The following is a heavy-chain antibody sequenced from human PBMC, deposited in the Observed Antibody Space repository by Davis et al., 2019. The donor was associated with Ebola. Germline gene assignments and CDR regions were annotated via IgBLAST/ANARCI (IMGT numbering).Heavy chain of an antibody. CDR1: GISLGTNW. CDR3: CQFWSGYFTY. J-gene: IGHJ4*02. Sequence: GESLKISCAASGISLGTNWMSWVRQAPGKGLEWVANMAQDGSQIYYVDSVKGRFTISRDNAKNSLYLQMNSLRVEDTAVYYCCQFWSGYFTYWGQGALVTVSS. V-gene: IGHV3-7*01. CDR2: MAQDGSQI. D-gene: IGHD3-3*01.